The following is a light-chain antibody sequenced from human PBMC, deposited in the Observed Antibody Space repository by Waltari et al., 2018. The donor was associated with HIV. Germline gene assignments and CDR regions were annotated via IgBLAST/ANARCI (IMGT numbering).Light chain of an antibody. Sequence: QSVLTQPPSVSGAPGQRVTLSCTGSSSNIGAGYDVHWYQQLPGTAPKVPIFGNNKRHSGVTDRYASVKSGTSAALAITGIQDEDEADYYCQSYDSSLSGHVFGSGTKVTVL. V-gene: IGLV1-40*01. J-gene: IGLJ1*01. CDR3: QSYDSSLSGHV. CDR1: SSNIGAGYD. CDR2: GNN.